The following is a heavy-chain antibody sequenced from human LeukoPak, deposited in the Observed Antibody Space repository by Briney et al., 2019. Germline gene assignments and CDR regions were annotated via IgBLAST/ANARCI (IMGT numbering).Heavy chain of an antibody. V-gene: IGHV3-15*01. J-gene: IGHJ3*02. Sequence: GGSLRLSCAASGFTFSNAWMNGVRQAPGKGGEGVGRIRSKSEHGTADYAAPVQGRVTISGDDSNNTLYLQMNSLKTEDTAVYYCTTRELRYYGSGTYPVAFDIWGQGTMVTVSS. CDR2: IRSKSEHGTA. CDR1: GFTFSNAW. CDR3: TTRELRYYGSGTYPVAFDI. D-gene: IGHD3-10*01.